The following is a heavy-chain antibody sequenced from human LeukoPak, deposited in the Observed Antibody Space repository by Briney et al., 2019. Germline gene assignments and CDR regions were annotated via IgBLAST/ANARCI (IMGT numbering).Heavy chain of an antibody. D-gene: IGHD3-22*01. CDR2: IYYSGST. CDR3: ARAESSGYYYSFDY. Sequence: PSETLSLTCTVSGGSISSYYWSCIRQPPGKGLEWIGYIYYSGSTNYNPSLKSRVTVSVDTSKNQFSLKLSSVTAADTAVYYCARAESSGYYYSFDYWGQGTLVTVSS. CDR1: GGSISSYY. J-gene: IGHJ4*02. V-gene: IGHV4-59*01.